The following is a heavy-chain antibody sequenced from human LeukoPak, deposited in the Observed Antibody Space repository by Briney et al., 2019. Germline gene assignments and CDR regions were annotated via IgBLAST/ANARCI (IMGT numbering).Heavy chain of an antibody. Sequence: GGSLTLSCAASGFTFSSYAMSWVRQPPGKGLEWVWAISGSGTNTYYADSVKGRFTISRDNSKNTLYMQMNSLRAEDTAIYYCAKDLRYCSGATCYAYYFYGMDVWGQGTTVTVSS. CDR3: AKDLRYCSGATCYAYYFYGMDV. D-gene: IGHD2-2*01. J-gene: IGHJ6*02. CDR1: GFTFSSYA. V-gene: IGHV3-23*01. CDR2: ISGSGTNT.